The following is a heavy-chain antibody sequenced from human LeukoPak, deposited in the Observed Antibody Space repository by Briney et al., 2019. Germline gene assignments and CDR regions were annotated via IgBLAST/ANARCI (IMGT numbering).Heavy chain of an antibody. Sequence: ASVKVSCKASGYTFISYDINWVRQATGQGLEWMGWINPNSGNTGYAQEFQGRVTITRNTSINTAYMELSSLRSEDTAVYYCARFGDGYNYYYYNYYMDVWGKGTTVTVSS. V-gene: IGHV1-8*03. J-gene: IGHJ6*03. CDR1: GYTFISYD. D-gene: IGHD5-24*01. CDR3: ARFGDGYNYYYYNYYMDV. CDR2: INPNSGNT.